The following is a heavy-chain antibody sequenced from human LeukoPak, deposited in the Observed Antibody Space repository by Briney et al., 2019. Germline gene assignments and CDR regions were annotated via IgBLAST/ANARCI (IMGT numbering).Heavy chain of an antibody. CDR3: ARDFPPDGVYCSGGSCYHDY. D-gene: IGHD2-15*01. J-gene: IGHJ4*02. Sequence: SVRLSRAACGCSVSSNYMMWVRQPPARGLDWVAGVYNCGSTYYADSVNDRFTLSRDNSKNTLYLQMNSLRAEDTAVYYCARDFPPDGVYCSGGSCYHDYWGQGTLVTVSS. CDR1: GCSVSSNY. V-gene: IGHV3-66*01. CDR2: VYNCGST.